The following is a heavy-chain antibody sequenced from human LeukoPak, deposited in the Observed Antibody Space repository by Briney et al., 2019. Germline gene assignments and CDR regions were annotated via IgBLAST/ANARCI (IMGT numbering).Heavy chain of an antibody. J-gene: IGHJ4*02. D-gene: IGHD2-15*01. V-gene: IGHV3-7*01. CDR1: GFMFSTSW. CDR3: ARDKYCSDDNCDGGSKFDY. Sequence: GGSLRLSCGASGFMFSTSWMAWVRQSPGKGLEWVANIKPDGTEKNYVDSVKGRFTISRDNTKNSLYLQMNSLRAEDTGVYYCARDKYCSDDNCDGGSKFDYWGQGTLVTVSS. CDR2: IKPDGTEK.